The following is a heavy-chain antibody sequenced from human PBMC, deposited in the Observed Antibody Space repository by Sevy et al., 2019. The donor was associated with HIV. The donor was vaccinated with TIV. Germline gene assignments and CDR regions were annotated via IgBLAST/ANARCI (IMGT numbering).Heavy chain of an antibody. Sequence: ASVKVSCKASGYTFTSYGISWVRQAPGQGLEWMGWISVYNGNTNYAQKVQGRVTLTTETSTGKVYMELRSLRSDDTAVYYCARGPEAWGGYYYHYYGMDVWGQWTTVTVSS. D-gene: IGHD3-3*01. CDR2: ISVYNGNT. CDR1: GYTFTSYG. CDR3: ARGPEAWGGYYYHYYGMDV. V-gene: IGHV1-18*01. J-gene: IGHJ6*02.